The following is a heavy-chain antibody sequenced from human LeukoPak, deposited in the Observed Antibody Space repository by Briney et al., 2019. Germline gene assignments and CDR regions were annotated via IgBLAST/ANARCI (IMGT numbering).Heavy chain of an antibody. Sequence: SETLSLTCTVSGGSISSSSYYWGWIRQPPGKGLEWIGSIYYSGNTYYNPSLKSRVTISVDTPKNQFSLKLSSVTAADTAVYYCARGRYSSGSLYYMDVWGKGTTVTVSS. D-gene: IGHD3-10*01. V-gene: IGHV4-39*07. CDR2: IYYSGNT. CDR1: GGSISSSSYY. J-gene: IGHJ6*03. CDR3: ARGRYSSGSLYYMDV.